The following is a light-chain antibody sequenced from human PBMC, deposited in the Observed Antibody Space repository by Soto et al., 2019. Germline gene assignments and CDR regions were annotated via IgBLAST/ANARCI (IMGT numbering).Light chain of an antibody. Sequence: EIVMTQSPATLSVSPGERATLSCRASQSVSSNLALYQQKPGQAPRLLIYGASTRATGIPARFSGSGSGTEFTLTISSLQSEDFAVYYCQQYNNLPRTFGQGTKVEIK. J-gene: IGKJ1*01. CDR2: GAS. V-gene: IGKV3-15*01. CDR3: QQYNNLPRT. CDR1: QSVSSN.